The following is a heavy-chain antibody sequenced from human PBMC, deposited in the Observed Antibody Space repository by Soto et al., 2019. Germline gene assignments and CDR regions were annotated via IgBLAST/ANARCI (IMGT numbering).Heavy chain of an antibody. Sequence: GGSLRLSCAASGFTFSSYAMHWVRQAPGKGLEYVSAISSNGGSTYYANSVKGRFTISRDNSKNTLYLQMGSLRAEDMAVYYCARGYCSGGGCGRGYWGQGTLVTVSS. J-gene: IGHJ4*02. CDR3: ARGYCSGGGCGRGY. CDR2: ISSNGGST. CDR1: GFTFSSYA. V-gene: IGHV3-64*01. D-gene: IGHD2-15*01.